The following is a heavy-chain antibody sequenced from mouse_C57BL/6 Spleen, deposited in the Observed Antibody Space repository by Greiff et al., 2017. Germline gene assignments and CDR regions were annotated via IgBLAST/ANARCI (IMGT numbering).Heavy chain of an antibody. CDR1: GYAFSSYW. CDR3: ARGGVYDGYYGAMDY. Sequence: QVQLQQSGAELVKPGASVKISCKASGYAFSSYWMNWVQQRPGKGLEWIGQIYPGDGDTNYNGKFKGKATLTADKSSSTAYMQLSSLTSEDSAFYFGARGGVYDGYYGAMDYWGQGTSVTVSS. V-gene: IGHV1-80*01. CDR2: IYPGDGDT. D-gene: IGHD2-3*01. J-gene: IGHJ4*01.